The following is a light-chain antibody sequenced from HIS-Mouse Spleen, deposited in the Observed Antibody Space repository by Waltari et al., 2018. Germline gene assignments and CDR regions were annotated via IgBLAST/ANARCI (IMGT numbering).Light chain of an antibody. Sequence: QSVLTQPPSASGTPGQRVTISCSGSSSNIGSNYVYWYQQPPGTAPKLLTHRNNQRPPGVPDRFSGSKSGTSASPAISGLRSEDEADYYCAAWDDSLSGHVVFGGGTKLTVL. CDR2: RNN. V-gene: IGLV1-47*01. J-gene: IGLJ2*01. CDR3: AAWDDSLSGHVV. CDR1: SSNIGSNY.